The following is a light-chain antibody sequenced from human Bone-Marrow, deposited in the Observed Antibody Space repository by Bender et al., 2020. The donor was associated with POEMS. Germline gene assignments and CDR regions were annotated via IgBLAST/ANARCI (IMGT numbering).Light chain of an antibody. CDR3: SSYAGSNNYV. CDR2: SDN. CDR1: NSNIGTNA. V-gene: IGLV1-44*01. Sequence: QSALTQPPSASGTPGQRVTISCSGSNSNIGTNAVNWYQQFPGTAPKLLIYSDNQRPSGVPDRFYAFKSGTSASLAISGLQSEDEADYYCSSYAGSNNYVFGTANKVTVL. J-gene: IGLJ1*01.